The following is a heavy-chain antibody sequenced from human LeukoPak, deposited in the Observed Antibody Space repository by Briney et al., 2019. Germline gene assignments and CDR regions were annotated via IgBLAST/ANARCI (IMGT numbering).Heavy chain of an antibody. CDR2: ISSSGSTI. Sequence: PGGSLRLSCAASGFTFSSYEMNWVRQAPGKGLEWVSYISSSGSTIYNADSVKGRFTISRDNAKNSLYLQMNSLRAEDTAVYYCASGLSGSYYGGFDYWGQGTPVTVSS. CDR3: ASGLSGSYYGGFDY. J-gene: IGHJ4*02. CDR1: GFTFSSYE. D-gene: IGHD1-26*01. V-gene: IGHV3-48*03.